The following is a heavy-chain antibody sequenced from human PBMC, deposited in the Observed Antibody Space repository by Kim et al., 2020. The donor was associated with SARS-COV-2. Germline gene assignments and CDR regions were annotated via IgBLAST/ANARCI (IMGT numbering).Heavy chain of an antibody. Sequence: SETLSLTCTVSGGSISSSSYYWGWIRQPPGKGLEWIGSIYYSGSTYYNPSLKSRVTISVDTSKNQFSLKLSSVTAADTAVYYCARTDYYYYVDVWGKGTTVTVSS. CDR3: ARTDYYYYVDV. V-gene: IGHV4-39*01. J-gene: IGHJ6*03. CDR1: GGSISSSSYY. CDR2: IYYSGST.